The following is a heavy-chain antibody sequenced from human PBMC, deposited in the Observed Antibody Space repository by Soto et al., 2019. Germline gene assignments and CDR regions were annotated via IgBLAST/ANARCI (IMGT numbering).Heavy chain of an antibody. CDR3: ARDAGGYDYEEEGNHAFDI. J-gene: IGHJ3*02. V-gene: IGHV1-3*01. CDR2: INAGNGNT. CDR1: GYTFTSYA. D-gene: IGHD5-12*01. Sequence: GASVKVSCKASGYTFTSYAIHWVRQAPGQRLEWMGWINAGNGNTKYSQKFQGRVTITRDTSASTAYMELSSLRSEDTAVYYCARDAGGYDYEEEGNHAFDIWGQGTMVTVSS.